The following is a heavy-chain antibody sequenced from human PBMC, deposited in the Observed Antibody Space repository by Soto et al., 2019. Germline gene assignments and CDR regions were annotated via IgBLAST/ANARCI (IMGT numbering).Heavy chain of an antibody. CDR3: ARVIRFLEWLLDTWLDP. V-gene: IGHV1-18*01. CDR1: GSTSTSYG. D-gene: IGHD3-3*01. J-gene: IGHJ5*02. Sequence: ASVKDSCKASGSTSTSYGVSWVRQAPGQALGWMRGISAYNGNPNYAQKLRGRVPRTTDTSTSTAYMELSSLRSDDTAVYYCARVIRFLEWLLDTWLDPWGKETLVTVPS. CDR2: ISAYNGNP.